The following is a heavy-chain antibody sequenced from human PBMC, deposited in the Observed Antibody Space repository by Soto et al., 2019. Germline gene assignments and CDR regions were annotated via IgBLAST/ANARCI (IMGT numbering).Heavy chain of an antibody. CDR3: AKVVPGKYQLLPFSGHYGMDV. CDR2: ISWNSGSI. D-gene: IGHD2-2*01. V-gene: IGHV3-9*01. CDR1: GFTFDDYA. J-gene: IGHJ6*02. Sequence: PGGSLRLSCAASGFTFDDYAMHWVRQAPGKGLEWVSGISWNSGSIGYADSVKGRFTISRDNAKNSLYLQMNSLRAEDTTLYYCAKVVPGKYQLLPFSGHYGMDVWGQGTTVTVSS.